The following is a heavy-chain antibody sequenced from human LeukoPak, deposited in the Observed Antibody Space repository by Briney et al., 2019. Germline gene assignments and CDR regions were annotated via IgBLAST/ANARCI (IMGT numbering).Heavy chain of an antibody. D-gene: IGHD6-13*01. CDR1: GGSISSSSYY. J-gene: IGHJ6*03. CDR2: IYYSGST. Sequence: KASETLSLTCTVSGGSISSSSYYWGWIRQPPGKGLEWIGSIYYSGSTYYNPSLKSRVTISVDTSKNQFSLKLSSATAADTAVYYCARAAGYSSSWYTYYYYYYYMDVWGKGTTVTVSS. V-gene: IGHV4-39*07. CDR3: ARAAGYSSSWYTYYYYYYYMDV.